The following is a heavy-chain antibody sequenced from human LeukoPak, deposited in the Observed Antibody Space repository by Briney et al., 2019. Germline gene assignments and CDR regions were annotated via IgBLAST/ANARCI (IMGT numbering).Heavy chain of an antibody. CDR2: IIPIFGTA. V-gene: IGHV1-69*13. CDR1: GYTFTSYG. Sequence: ASVKVSCKASGYTFTSYGISWVRQAPGQGLEWMGGIIPIFGTANYAQKFQGRVTIAADESTSTAHMELSSLRSEDTAVYYCARAGGRYFDWRKQFDYWGQGTLVTVSS. J-gene: IGHJ4*02. D-gene: IGHD3-9*01. CDR3: ARAGGRYFDWRKQFDY.